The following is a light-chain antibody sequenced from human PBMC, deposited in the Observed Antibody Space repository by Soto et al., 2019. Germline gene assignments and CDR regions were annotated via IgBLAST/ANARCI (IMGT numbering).Light chain of an antibody. J-gene: IGKJ2*01. CDR3: QQYGSSPYT. CDR2: GAS. Sequence: EIVLTQSPGTLSLSPGERATLSCRASQSVSSSYLAWYQQKPGQAPRLLIYGASSRATGIPDRFSGSGSVTDFTLTISRLEPEDFAVYYCQQYGSSPYTCGQGPKLEIK. V-gene: IGKV3-20*01. CDR1: QSVSSSY.